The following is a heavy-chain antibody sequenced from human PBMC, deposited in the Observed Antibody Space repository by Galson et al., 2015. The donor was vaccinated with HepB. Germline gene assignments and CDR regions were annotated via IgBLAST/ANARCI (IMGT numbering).Heavy chain of an antibody. Sequence: SLRLSCAASGFTFSSYGMHWVRQAPGKGLEWVAVIWYDGSNKYYADSVKGRFSISRDNSKNTLYLQMNSLRAEDTAVYYCARAAGSSGWFGMDVWGQGTTVTVSS. D-gene: IGHD6-19*01. V-gene: IGHV3-33*08. CDR1: GFTFSSYG. CDR2: IWYDGSNK. CDR3: ARAAGSSGWFGMDV. J-gene: IGHJ6*02.